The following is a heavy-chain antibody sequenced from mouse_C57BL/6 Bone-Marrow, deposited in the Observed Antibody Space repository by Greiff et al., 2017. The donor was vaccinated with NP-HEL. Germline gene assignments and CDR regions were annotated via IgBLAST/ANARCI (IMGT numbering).Heavy chain of an antibody. D-gene: IGHD1-2*01. J-gene: IGHJ4*01. V-gene: IGHV1-59*01. CDR3: ARWLLRYAMGY. Sequence: VQLQQPGAELVRPGTSVKLSCKASGYTFTSYWMHWVKQRPGQGLEWIGVIDPSDSYTNYNQKFKGKATLTVDTSSSTAYMQLSSLTSEDAAVYYCARWLLRYAMGYWGQGTSVTVSS. CDR2: IDPSDSYT. CDR1: GYTFTSYW.